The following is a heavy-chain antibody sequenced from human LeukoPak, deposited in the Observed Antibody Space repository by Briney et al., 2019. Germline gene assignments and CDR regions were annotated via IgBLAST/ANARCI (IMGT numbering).Heavy chain of an antibody. V-gene: IGHV3-7*01. CDR2: IKQDGSEK. CDR3: AKEDYGVSIPTQSPQFDY. J-gene: IGHJ4*02. Sequence: PGGSLRLSCAASGFTFSSYWMSWVRQAPGKGLEWVANIKQDGSEKYYVDSVKGRFTISRDNAKNSLYLQMNSLRAEDTAVYYCAKEDYGVSIPTQSPQFDYWGQGTLVAVSS. CDR1: GFTFSSYW. D-gene: IGHD4/OR15-4a*01.